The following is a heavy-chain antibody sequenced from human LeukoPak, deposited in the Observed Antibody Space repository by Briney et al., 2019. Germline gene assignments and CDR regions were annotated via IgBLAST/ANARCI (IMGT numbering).Heavy chain of an antibody. CDR1: GGSFSGYY. CDR2: IYYSGST. V-gene: IGHV4-34*01. Sequence: PSETLSLTCAVYGGSFSGYYWGWIRQPPGKGLEWIGSIYYSGSTYYNPSLKSRVTISVDTSKNQFSLKLSSVTAADTAVYYCARSLSIAARPGGYYFDYWGQGTLVSVSS. D-gene: IGHD6-6*01. CDR3: ARSLSIAARPGGYYFDY. J-gene: IGHJ4*02.